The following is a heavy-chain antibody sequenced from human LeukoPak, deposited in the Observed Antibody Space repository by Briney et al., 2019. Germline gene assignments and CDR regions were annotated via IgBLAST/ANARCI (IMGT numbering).Heavy chain of an antibody. CDR1: GYTFTSYA. Sequence: ASVKVSCKASGYTFTSYAMHWVRQAPGQRLEWMGWINAGNGNTKYSQKFQGRVTITRDTSASTAYMELSSLRSEDTAVYYCAGVVVVTAIPYYYYYGMDVWGQGTTVTVSS. J-gene: IGHJ6*02. D-gene: IGHD2-21*02. CDR2: INAGNGNT. V-gene: IGHV1-3*01. CDR3: AGVVVVTAIPYYYYYGMDV.